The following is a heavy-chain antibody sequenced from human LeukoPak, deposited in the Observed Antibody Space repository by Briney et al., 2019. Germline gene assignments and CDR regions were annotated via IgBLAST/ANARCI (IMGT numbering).Heavy chain of an antibody. CDR1: GFTFSTYG. J-gene: IGHJ4*02. Sequence: GGSLRLSCAAAGFTFSTYGMHWVRQTPGKGLEWVSIISFDGSKTYYGDSGRGRFTISRDNSKNTIDLQMASLRADDTAIYYCARDLHAGRDGLHYGADSWGQGSLGTVSS. CDR2: ISFDGSKT. V-gene: IGHV3-33*05. D-gene: IGHD3-10*01. CDR3: ARDLHAGRDGLHYGADS.